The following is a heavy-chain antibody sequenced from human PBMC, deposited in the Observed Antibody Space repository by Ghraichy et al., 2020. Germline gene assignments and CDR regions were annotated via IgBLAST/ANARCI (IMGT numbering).Heavy chain of an antibody. CDR2: IYYSGST. J-gene: IGHJ5*02. Sequence: SETLSLTCTVSGGSISSYYWSWIRQPPGKGLEWIGYIYYSGSTNYNPSLKSRVTISVDTSKNQFSLKLSSVTAADTAVYYCARHTTSSGWYEGWFDPWGQGTLVTVSS. CDR3: ARHTTSSGWYEGWFDP. D-gene: IGHD6-19*01. CDR1: GGSISSYY. V-gene: IGHV4-59*01.